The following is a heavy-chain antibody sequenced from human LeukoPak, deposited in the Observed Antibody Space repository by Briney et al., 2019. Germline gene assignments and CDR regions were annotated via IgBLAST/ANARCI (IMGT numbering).Heavy chain of an antibody. CDR2: ISYDGSNK. J-gene: IGHJ4*02. D-gene: IGHD3-22*01. V-gene: IGHV3-30-3*01. CDR1: GFTFSDYW. CDR3: ASIATNYDSSGRILGGFDY. Sequence: PGGSLRLSCAASGFTFSDYWMHWVRRAPGKGLEWVAVISYDGSNKYYADSVKGRFTISRDNSKNTLYLQMNSLRAEDTAVYYCASIATNYDSSGRILGGFDYSGQGTLVTVSS.